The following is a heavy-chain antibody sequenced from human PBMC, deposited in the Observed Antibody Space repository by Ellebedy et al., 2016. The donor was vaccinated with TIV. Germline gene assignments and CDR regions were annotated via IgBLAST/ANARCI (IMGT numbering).Heavy chain of an antibody. J-gene: IGHJ3*02. CDR3: AREDGDYPVDAFDI. CDR2: VSYDGNKK. Sequence: GESLKISXAGSGFTFGGFGIHWVRQAPGKGLEWVAVVSYDGNKKYYSDSLKGRFTISRDNSKNTLHLHMNNLRTEDTAVYYCAREDGDYPVDAFDIWGQGTMVTVSS. D-gene: IGHD4-17*01. CDR1: GFTFGGFG. V-gene: IGHV3-30*03.